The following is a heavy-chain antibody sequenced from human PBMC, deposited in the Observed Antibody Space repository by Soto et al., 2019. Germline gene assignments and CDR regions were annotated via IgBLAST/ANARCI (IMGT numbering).Heavy chain of an antibody. CDR1: GFTVSTNY. V-gene: IGHV3-53*01. D-gene: IGHD6-19*01. CDR3: AKDDVAGDGLWLVSD. Sequence: GGSLRLSCAVSGFTVSTNYMGWVRQAPGKGLEWVSIIYYGGSTYYADSVKGRFTISRDNSKNTVDLQMNSLRVEDTAMYYCAKDDVAGDGLWLVSDWGQGILVTVSS. J-gene: IGHJ1*01. CDR2: IYYGGST.